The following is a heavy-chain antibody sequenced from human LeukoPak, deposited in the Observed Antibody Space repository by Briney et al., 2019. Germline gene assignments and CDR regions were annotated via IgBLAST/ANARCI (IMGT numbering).Heavy chain of an antibody. CDR1: GFTFDDYA. J-gene: IGHJ6*02. CDR3: AKGTVYVLGYYGMDV. CDR2: ISWNSGSI. Sequence: PGGSLRLSCAASGFTFDDYAMHWVRQAPGKGLEWVSGISWNSGSIGYADSVKGRFTISRDNAKNSLYLQMNSLRAEDTALYYCAKGTVYVLGYYGMDVWGQGTTVTVSS. V-gene: IGHV3-9*01. D-gene: IGHD2-8*01.